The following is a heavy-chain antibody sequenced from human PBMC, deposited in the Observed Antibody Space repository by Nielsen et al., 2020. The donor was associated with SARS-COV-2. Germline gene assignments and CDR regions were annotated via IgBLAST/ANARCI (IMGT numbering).Heavy chain of an antibody. V-gene: IGHV3-30*18. D-gene: IGHD3-22*01. Sequence: GESLKISCAASGFTFSSYGMHWVRQAPGKGLEWVAVISYDGSNKYYADSVKGRFTISRDNSKNTLYLQMNSLRAEDTAVYYCAKAKLQRHYDSSGYYFDYWGQGTLVTVSS. J-gene: IGHJ4*02. CDR1: GFTFSSYG. CDR2: ISYDGSNK. CDR3: AKAKLQRHYDSSGYYFDY.